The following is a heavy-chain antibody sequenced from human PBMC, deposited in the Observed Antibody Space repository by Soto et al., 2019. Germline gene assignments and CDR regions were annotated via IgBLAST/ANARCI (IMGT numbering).Heavy chain of an antibody. Sequence: GGSLRLSCAASGFTFSSYSMNWVRQAPGKGLEWVSSISSSSSYIYYADSVKGRFTISRDNARNSLYLQMNSLRAEDTAVYYCARAGEYSSSSFDYWGQGTLVTVSS. CDR3: ARAGEYSSSSFDY. D-gene: IGHD6-6*01. CDR2: ISSSSSYI. CDR1: GFTFSSYS. V-gene: IGHV3-21*01. J-gene: IGHJ4*02.